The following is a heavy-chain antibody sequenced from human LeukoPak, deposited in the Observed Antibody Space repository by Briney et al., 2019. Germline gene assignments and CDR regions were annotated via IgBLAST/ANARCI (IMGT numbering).Heavy chain of an antibody. J-gene: IGHJ4*02. Sequence: KTSETLSLTCTVSGGSISSNYWSWIRQPPGKGLEWIGYIYYSGSTNYNPSLKSRVTISVDTSKNQFSLKLSSVTAADTAVYYCARHGWSYSSSPFDYWGQGTLVTVPS. CDR2: IYYSGST. CDR1: GGSISSNY. V-gene: IGHV4-59*08. D-gene: IGHD6-6*01. CDR3: ARHGWSYSSSPFDY.